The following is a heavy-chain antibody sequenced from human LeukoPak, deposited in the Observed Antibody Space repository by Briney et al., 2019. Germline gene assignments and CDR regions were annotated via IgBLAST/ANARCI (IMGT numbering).Heavy chain of an antibody. V-gene: IGHV3-30*02. J-gene: IGHJ6*03. CDR2: IRYDGSNK. Sequence: GGSLRLSCAASGFTSSSYGMHWVRQAPGKGLEWVAFIRYDGSNKYYADSVKGRFTISRVNSKNTLYLQMNSLRAEDTAVYYCAKGAHASYYYYMDVWGKGTTVTVSS. CDR1: GFTSSSYG. CDR3: AKGAHASYYYYMDV.